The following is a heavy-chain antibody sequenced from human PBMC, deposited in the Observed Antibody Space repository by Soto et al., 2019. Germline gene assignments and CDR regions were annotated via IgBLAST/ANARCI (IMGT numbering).Heavy chain of an antibody. J-gene: IGHJ5*02. CDR3: ARPYSNALSP. CDR1: GYTFTSYG. D-gene: IGHD2-15*01. V-gene: IGHV1-3*01. Sequence: ASVKVSCKASGYTFTSYGISWVRQAPGQGLEWMGWINAGNGNTKYSQKFQGRVTITRDTSASTAYMELSSLRSEDTAVYYCARPYSNALSPWGQGTLVTVSS. CDR2: INAGNGNT.